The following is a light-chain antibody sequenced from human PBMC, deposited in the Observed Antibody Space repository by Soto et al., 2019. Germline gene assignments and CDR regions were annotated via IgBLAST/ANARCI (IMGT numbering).Light chain of an antibody. CDR1: QNIGSW. V-gene: IGKV1-5*03. J-gene: IGKJ2*01. CDR3: QQYNDFQYS. Sequence: DIQMTQSPSTLSASVGDGVTITCRASQNIGSWLAWYQQKPGEAPKLLISKATNLQSRVPSRFSGSGSGTDFSLTISSLQPVDSATYFCQQYNDFQYSFGPGTKLDI. CDR2: KAT.